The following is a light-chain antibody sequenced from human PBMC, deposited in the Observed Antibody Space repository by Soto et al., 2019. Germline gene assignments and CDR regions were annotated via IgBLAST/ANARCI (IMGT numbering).Light chain of an antibody. V-gene: IGLV2-8*01. CDR3: SSYAGSNVLV. CDR2: EVN. CDR1: SSDVGGYNY. J-gene: IGLJ2*01. Sequence: QSALTQPPSASGSPGQSVPLSCTGTSSDVGGYNYVSWYQQHPGKAPKLMIYEVNKRPSGVPDRFSGSKSGNTASLTVSGLQAEDEADYYCSSYAGSNVLVFGGGTKLTVL.